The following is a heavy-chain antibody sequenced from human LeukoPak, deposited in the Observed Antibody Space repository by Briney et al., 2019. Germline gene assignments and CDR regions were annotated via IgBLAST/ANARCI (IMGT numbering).Heavy chain of an antibody. CDR3: ARTGDFDY. V-gene: IGHV3-74*01. J-gene: IGHJ4*02. CDR2: IKTDGSST. D-gene: IGHD7-27*01. Sequence: GGSLRLSCAASGFTFSDYWMHWDRQAPGKGLVWVSYIKTDGSSTSYADSVKGRFTISRDNAKNTLYLQMNSLRAEDTAVYYCARTGDFDYWGQGILVTVSS. CDR1: GFTFSDYW.